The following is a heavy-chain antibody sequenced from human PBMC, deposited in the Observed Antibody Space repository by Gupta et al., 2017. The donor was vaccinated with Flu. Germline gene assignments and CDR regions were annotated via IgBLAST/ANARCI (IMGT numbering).Heavy chain of an antibody. CDR2: IFHVFGTP. CDR1: GGTISVSA. CDR3: ARDPMVRGVGGDY. D-gene: IGHD3-10*01. V-gene: IGHV1-69*01. J-gene: IGHJ4*02. Sequence: QVQLVQSGAEVKKPGSSVKVSCKASGGTISVSAIHWVRQAPGQGLEWMGGIFHVFGTPNYAQRCQGRATITLDESTSTVHMELSSLRSDDTAVYYCARDPMVRGVGGDYWGQGTPVTVSS.